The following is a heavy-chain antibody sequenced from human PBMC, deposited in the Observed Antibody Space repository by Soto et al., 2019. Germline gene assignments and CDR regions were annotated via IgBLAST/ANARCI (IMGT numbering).Heavy chain of an antibody. D-gene: IGHD1-26*01. V-gene: IGHV1-3*01. J-gene: IGHJ4*02. CDR1: VYTFTKFH. Sequence: GASVKVSCKTSVYTFTKFHIHWVRQAPGQRLEWMGWINAGNGNTKYSQKFQGRVTITRDTSASTAYMELSSLRSEDTAVYYCARDPNLSSRPLGASDYWGQGTLVTVSS. CDR3: ARDPNLSSRPLGASDY. CDR2: INAGNGNT.